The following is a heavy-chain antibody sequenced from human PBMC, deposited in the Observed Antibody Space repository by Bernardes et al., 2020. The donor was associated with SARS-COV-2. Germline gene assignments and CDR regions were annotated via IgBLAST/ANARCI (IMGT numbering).Heavy chain of an antibody. Sequence: SETLSLTCTVSGDSISSTNFYWGWIRQPPGKGLEWIGSISSGGSTYYNPSLNSRVTISVDTSRNLFYLKLSSVTAADTAVYYCATITGGVWGQGTMVTVSS. J-gene: IGHJ3*01. CDR2: ISSGGST. CDR3: ATITGGV. CDR1: GDSISSTNFY. V-gene: IGHV4-39*01. D-gene: IGHD7-27*01.